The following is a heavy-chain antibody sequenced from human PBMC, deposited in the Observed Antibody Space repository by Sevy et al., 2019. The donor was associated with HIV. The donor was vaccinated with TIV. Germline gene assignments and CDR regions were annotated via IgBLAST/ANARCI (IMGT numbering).Heavy chain of an antibody. CDR1: GFTFSSYS. J-gene: IGHJ6*02. Sequence: GGSLRLSCAASGFTFSSYSMNWVRQAPGKGLEWVSYISSSSSTIYYADSVKGRFTISRDKAKNSLYLQMNSLRAEDTAVYYCARDRGYYGSGSIAIDYYYGMDVWGQGTTVTVSS. D-gene: IGHD3-10*01. CDR3: ARDRGYYGSGSIAIDYYYGMDV. CDR2: ISSSSSTI. V-gene: IGHV3-48*01.